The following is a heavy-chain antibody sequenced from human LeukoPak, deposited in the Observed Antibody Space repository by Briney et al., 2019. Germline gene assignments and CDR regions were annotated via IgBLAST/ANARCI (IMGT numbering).Heavy chain of an antibody. CDR3: ARMGGYSGYATH. CDR1: GGSLSSYY. V-gene: IGHV4-59*08. CDR2: IYSTGSA. Sequence: SETLSLTCTVSGGSLSSYYWSWIRQPPGKGLAWIGYIYSTGSANYNPSLKSRVTLSVDTAKNQFSLKLNSVTAADTAVYYCARMGGYSGYATHWGQGTLVTVSS. J-gene: IGHJ4*02. D-gene: IGHD5-12*01.